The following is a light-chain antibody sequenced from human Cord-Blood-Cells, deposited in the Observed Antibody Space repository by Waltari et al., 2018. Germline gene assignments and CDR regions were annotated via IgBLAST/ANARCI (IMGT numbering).Light chain of an antibody. Sequence: DIQMTQSPSSLSASVGDRVTITCQASQDISNYLNWYQQKPGKAPKLLIYDASNLETGVPSRFSGSGSGTDFTFTISSLQPEDIGTYYCQQYDNLLFTFGPGTKVDIK. CDR1: QDISNY. CDR3: QQYDNLLFT. V-gene: IGKV1-33*01. CDR2: DAS. J-gene: IGKJ3*01.